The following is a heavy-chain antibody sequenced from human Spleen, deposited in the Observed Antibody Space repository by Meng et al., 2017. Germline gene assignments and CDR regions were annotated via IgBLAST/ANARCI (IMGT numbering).Heavy chain of an antibody. CDR2: IYYSGST. CDR3: ARQTKYDFWIIH. D-gene: IGHD3-3*01. CDR1: GGSVSSGSYY. J-gene: IGHJ4*02. Sequence: PLQESGPGLGRPSETPSLTCTVSGGSVSSGSYYWSWIRQPPGKGLEWIGYIYYSGSTNYNPSLKSRVTISVDTSKNQFSLKLSSVTAADTAVYYCARQTKYDFWIIHWGQGTLVTVSS. V-gene: IGHV4-61*01.